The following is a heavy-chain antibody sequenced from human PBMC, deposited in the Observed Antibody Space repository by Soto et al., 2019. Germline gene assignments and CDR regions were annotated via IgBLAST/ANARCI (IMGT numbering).Heavy chain of an antibody. V-gene: IGHV3-23*01. J-gene: IGHJ4*02. D-gene: IGHD4-4*01. CDR2: LSGSGGST. CDR3: AKPGDLRTVTTYVDH. CDR1: GFTFTTYA. Sequence: GGSLRLSCVASGFTFTTYAMSWVRQAPGKGLEWVSALSGSGGSTYYADSVKGRFTISRDNSKNTLYLQMSGLRAEDTALYYCAKPGDLRTVTTYVDHWGQGTLVTVSS.